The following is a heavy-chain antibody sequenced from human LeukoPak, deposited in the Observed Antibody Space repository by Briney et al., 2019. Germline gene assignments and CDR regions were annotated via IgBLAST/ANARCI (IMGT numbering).Heavy chain of an antibody. Sequence: SETLSLTCTVSGGSISSYYWSWIRQPPGKGLEWIGSIYHSGSTYYNPSLKSRVTISVDTSKNQFSLKLSSVTAADTAVYYCARDCPADVLLWFGETGAFDIWGQGTMVTVSS. J-gene: IGHJ3*02. CDR3: ARDCPADVLLWFGETGAFDI. CDR2: IYHSGST. D-gene: IGHD3-10*01. CDR1: GGSISSYY. V-gene: IGHV4-59*12.